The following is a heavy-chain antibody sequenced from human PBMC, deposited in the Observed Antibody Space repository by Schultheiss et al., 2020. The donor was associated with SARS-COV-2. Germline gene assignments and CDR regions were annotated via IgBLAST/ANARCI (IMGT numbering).Heavy chain of an antibody. V-gene: IGHV4-59*01. D-gene: IGHD6-13*01. CDR2: TSGSGSI. J-gene: IGHJ5*02. Sequence: SQTLSLTCAVYGGSFSGYYWNWIRQPPGKGLEWIGHTSGSGSINYNPSLKSRVTMSVDTSKNQFSLRLSSVTAADTAVYYCAREPIAAAVPRWFDPWGQGTLVTVSS. CDR1: GGSFSGYY. CDR3: AREPIAAAVPRWFDP.